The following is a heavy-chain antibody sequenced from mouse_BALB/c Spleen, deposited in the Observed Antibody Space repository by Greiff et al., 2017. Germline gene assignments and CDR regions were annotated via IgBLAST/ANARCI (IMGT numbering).Heavy chain of an antibody. CDR2: ISYSGST. D-gene: IGHD2-4*01. V-gene: IGHV3-2*02. CDR1: GYSITSDYA. Sequence: EVKLQESGPGLVKPSQSLSLTCTVTGYSITSDYAWNWIRQFPGNKLEWMGYISYSGSTSYNPSLKSRISITRDTSKNQFFLQLNSVTTEDTATYYCARSGYDYDVDAMDYWGQGTSVTVSS. J-gene: IGHJ4*01. CDR3: ARSGYDYDVDAMDY.